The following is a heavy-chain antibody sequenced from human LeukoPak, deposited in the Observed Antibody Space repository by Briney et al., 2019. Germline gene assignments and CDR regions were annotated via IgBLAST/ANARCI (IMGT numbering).Heavy chain of an antibody. Sequence: GGSLRLSGAASEFTFSNYAMNWVRQAPGKGLEWVSGISGGGGSTYYADSVKGRFTISRDNSKNTLYLQMDSLRAEDTALYYCAKGSGINHYHWIDPWGQGTLVTVSS. CDR2: ISGGGGST. V-gene: IGHV3-23*01. J-gene: IGHJ5*02. CDR1: EFTFSNYA. D-gene: IGHD1-14*01. CDR3: AKGSGINHYHWIDP.